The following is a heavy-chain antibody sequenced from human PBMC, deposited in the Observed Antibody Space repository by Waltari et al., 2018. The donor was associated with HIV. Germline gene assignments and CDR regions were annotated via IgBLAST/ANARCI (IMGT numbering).Heavy chain of an antibody. D-gene: IGHD2-2*01. CDR3: ARDVVVVPAAPNWFDP. Sequence: EVQLVESGGGLVQPGGSLRLSCAASGFTFGSYWLSWVRQAPGKGLEWVANIKQDGSEKYYVDSVKGRFTISRDNAKNSLYLQMNSLRAEDTAVYYCARDVVVVPAAPNWFDPWGQGTLVTVSS. J-gene: IGHJ5*02. CDR2: IKQDGSEK. V-gene: IGHV3-7*01. CDR1: GFTFGSYW.